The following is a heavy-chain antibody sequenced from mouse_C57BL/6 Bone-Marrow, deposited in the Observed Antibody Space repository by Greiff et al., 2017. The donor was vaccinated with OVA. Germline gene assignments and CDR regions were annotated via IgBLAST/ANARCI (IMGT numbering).Heavy chain of an antibody. CDR1: GFNIKDYY. V-gene: IGHV14-2*01. D-gene: IGHD1-1*01. Sequence: EVQRVESGAELVKPGASVKLSCTASGFNIKDYYMHWVKQRTEQGLEWIGRIDPEDGETKYAPKFQGKATITADTSSNTAYLQLSSLTSEDTAVYYCARLDTTVPSVAMDYWGQGTSVTVSS. CDR2: IDPEDGET. CDR3: ARLDTTVPSVAMDY. J-gene: IGHJ4*01.